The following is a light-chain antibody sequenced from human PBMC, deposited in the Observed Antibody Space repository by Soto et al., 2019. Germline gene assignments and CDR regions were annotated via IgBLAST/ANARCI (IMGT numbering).Light chain of an antibody. V-gene: IGLV1-47*01. CDR1: SSNIESYY. CDR3: AAWDDRLSGVV. J-gene: IGLJ2*01. Sequence: QLVLTQPPSASGTPGQRVTISCSGSSSNIESYYVYWYQHFPGMAPKLLIQRNSHRPSGVPDRFSGSKSGTSASLAISGLRSEDEADYYCAAWDDRLSGVVFGGGTKLTVL. CDR2: RNS.